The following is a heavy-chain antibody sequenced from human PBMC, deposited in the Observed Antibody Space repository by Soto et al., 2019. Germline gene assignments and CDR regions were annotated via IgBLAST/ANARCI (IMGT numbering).Heavy chain of an antibody. V-gene: IGHV3-21*02. D-gene: IGHD3-22*01. J-gene: IGHJ4*02. Sequence: EVQLVESGGGLVKPGGSLRLSCAASGFTFSSYSMNWVRQAPGKGLEWVSSITGSSSYIYYADSVKGRFTISRDNAKNSRYLQMKSLRAEDTAVYSCARDVYYYDSSAYGAYWGQGTLATSPQ. CDR1: GFTFSSYS. CDR2: ITGSSSYI. CDR3: ARDVYYYDSSAYGAY.